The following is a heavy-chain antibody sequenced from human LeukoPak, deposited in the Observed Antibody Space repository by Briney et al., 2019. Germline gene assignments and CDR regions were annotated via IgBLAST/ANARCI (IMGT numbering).Heavy chain of an antibody. CDR2: ISSSGSTI. D-gene: IGHD4-17*01. CDR1: GFTFSSYE. CDR3: ASGEPITVTTRLGFDY. Sequence: PGGSLRLPCAASGFTFSSYEMNWVRQAPGKGLEWVSYISSSGSTIYYADSVKGRFTISRDNAKNSLYLQMNSLRAEDTAVYYCASGEPITVTTRLGFDYWGQGTLVTVSS. J-gene: IGHJ4*02. V-gene: IGHV3-48*03.